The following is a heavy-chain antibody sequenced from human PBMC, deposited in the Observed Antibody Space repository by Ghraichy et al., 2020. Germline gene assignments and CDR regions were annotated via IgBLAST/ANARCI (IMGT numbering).Heavy chain of an antibody. Sequence: SETPSLTCGVYGGSFSTYYWTWLRQPPGEGLEWIGKISHRGSTNYNPSLKSRVSMLVDRSKSQFSLKLGSVTAADTAVYYCARATIRDALDVWGQGTTVTVSS. D-gene: IGHD5-24*01. V-gene: IGHV4-34*01. J-gene: IGHJ6*02. CDR2: ISHRGST. CDR3: ARATIRDALDV. CDR1: GGSFSTYY.